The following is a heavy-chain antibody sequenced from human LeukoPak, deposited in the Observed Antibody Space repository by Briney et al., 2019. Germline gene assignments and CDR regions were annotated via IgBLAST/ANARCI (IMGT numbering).Heavy chain of an antibody. CDR2: INPNSGGT. CDR1: GYTFTGYY. J-gene: IGHJ6*02. D-gene: IGHD3-3*01. CDR3: ATSGVRFLEWLLPNTYYYYYGMDV. Sequence: ASVKDSCKASGYTFTGYYMHWVRQAPGQGLEWMGWINPNSGGTNYAQKFQGRVTMTRDTSISTAYMELSRLRSDDTAVYYCATSGVRFLEWLLPNTYYYYYGMDVWGQGTTVTVSS. V-gene: IGHV1-2*02.